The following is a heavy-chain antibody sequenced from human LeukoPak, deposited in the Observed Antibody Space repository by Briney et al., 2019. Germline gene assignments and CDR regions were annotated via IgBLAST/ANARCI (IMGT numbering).Heavy chain of an antibody. J-gene: IGHJ4*02. CDR3: AILGRDYDILTGYYHPPL. D-gene: IGHD3-9*01. V-gene: IGHV4-59*08. CDR2: IYYSGST. Sequence: SETLSLTCTVSGGSISSYYWSWIRQPPGKGLEWMGYIYYSGSTNYNPSLKSRATISVDTSKKQFSLKLSSVTAADTAVYYCAILGRDYDILTGYYHPPLWGQGTLVTVPS. CDR1: GGSISSYY.